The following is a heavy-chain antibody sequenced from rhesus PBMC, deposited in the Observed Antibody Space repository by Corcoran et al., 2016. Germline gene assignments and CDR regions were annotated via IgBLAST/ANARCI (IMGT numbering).Heavy chain of an antibody. CDR3: ARVGGFDY. J-gene: IGHJ4*01. CDR2: IYGGSRST. V-gene: IGHV4S10*01. D-gene: IGHD2-21*01. CDR1: GGSISDTYR. Sequence: QVQLQESGPGVVKPSEPLSLTCAVSGGSISDTYRWTWIRQPPGQGLEWIGYIYGGSRSTNYNPSRKSRVTISKDTSKNQCAGKLSSVTAADTAVYYCARVGGFDYWGQGVLVTVSS.